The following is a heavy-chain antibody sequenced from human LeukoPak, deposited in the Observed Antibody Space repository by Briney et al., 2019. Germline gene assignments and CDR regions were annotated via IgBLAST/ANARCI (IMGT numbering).Heavy chain of an antibody. J-gene: IGHJ4*02. V-gene: IGHV4-4*07. CDR1: GGSISSYY. CDR3: ARGTYYNILTGYYDY. Sequence: PSETLSLTCTVSGGSISSYYWSWIRQPAGKGLEWIGRIYTSGSTNYNPSLKSRVTMSVDTSKNQFSLKLSSVTAADTAVYYCARGTYYNILTGYYDYWGQGTLVTVSS. D-gene: IGHD3-9*01. CDR2: IYTSGST.